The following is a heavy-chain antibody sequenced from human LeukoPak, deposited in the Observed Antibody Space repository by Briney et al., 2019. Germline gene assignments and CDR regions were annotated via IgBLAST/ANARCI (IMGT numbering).Heavy chain of an antibody. CDR2: VNLQGST. CDR1: GGSITQTNY. CDR3: TRENRPFCPFAF. D-gene: IGHD2/OR15-2a*01. V-gene: IGHV4-4*02. J-gene: IGHJ4*02. Sequence: SETLSLTCDVSGGSITQTNYWTWVRQPPGKGLEWIGEVNLQGSTNYNPSLMRRVAISVDTSANHVSLQLTSVTAADTALYYCTRENRPFCPFAFWGQGVMVTVSS.